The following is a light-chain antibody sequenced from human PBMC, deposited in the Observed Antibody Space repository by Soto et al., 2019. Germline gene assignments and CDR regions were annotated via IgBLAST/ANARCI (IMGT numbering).Light chain of an antibody. J-gene: IGLJ1*01. CDR1: NIRSKS. CDR3: QVWDSCSDHFV. CDR2: DDR. Sequence: SYELTQPPSVSVAPGQTARITCGGHNIRSKSVHWYQQKPGQAPVLVVYDDRDRPSGIPERFSGSNSGNTATLTISRVEAGDEAEYYCQVWDSCSDHFVFGTGTKVTVL. V-gene: IGLV3-21*02.